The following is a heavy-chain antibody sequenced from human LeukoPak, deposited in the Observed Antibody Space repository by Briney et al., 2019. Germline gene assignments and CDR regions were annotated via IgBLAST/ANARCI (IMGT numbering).Heavy chain of an antibody. V-gene: IGHV4-31*03. CDR2: IYKTGST. CDR1: GGSISSSSYY. CDR3: AREVLR. Sequence: SETLSLTCTVSGGSISSSSYYWGWIRQRPGKGLEWIGYIYKTGSTYYNPSLKSRVTMSVDTSRNQFSLKLNSVTAADTAVYYCAREVLRWGQGTLVTVSS. J-gene: IGHJ4*02.